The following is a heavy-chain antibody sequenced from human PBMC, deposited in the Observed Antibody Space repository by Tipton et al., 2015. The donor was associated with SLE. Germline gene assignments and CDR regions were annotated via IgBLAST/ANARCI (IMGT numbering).Heavy chain of an antibody. CDR2: ISDIRST. V-gene: IGHV4-59*13. J-gene: IGHJ4*02. CDR1: GDSINSNY. CDR3: ARGPWGDTSGDYFEY. Sequence: TLSLTCIISGDSINSNYWTWIRPPPGEGMAWIGHISDIRSTSYNPSLQRRVTMSLDTSKNQLSLQWTSVTAADTAVYYFARGPWGDTSGDYFEYWGQGALVTGSS. D-gene: IGHD2-21*02.